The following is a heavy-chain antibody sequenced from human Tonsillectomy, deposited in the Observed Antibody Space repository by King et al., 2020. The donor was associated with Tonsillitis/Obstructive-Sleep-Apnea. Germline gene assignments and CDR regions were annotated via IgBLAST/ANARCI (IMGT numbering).Heavy chain of an antibody. V-gene: IGHV4-39*01. Sequence: VQLQESGPGLVKPSETLSLTCTVSGGSISSSSYYWGWIRQPPGKGLEWIGSIYYSGSTYYNPSLKSRVTISVDTSKNQFSLKLSSVTAADTAVYYCARLRVRFLEWLSHFDYWGQGTLVTVSS. CDR3: ARLRVRFLEWLSHFDY. J-gene: IGHJ4*02. CDR1: GGSISSSSYY. D-gene: IGHD3-3*01. CDR2: IYYSGST.